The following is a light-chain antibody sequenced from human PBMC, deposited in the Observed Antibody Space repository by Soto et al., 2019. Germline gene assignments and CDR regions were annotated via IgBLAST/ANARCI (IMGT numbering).Light chain of an antibody. V-gene: IGKV3D-20*02. J-gene: IGKJ1*01. CDR3: QQGYSNPWT. Sequence: ESGLTQSPGTLSLSPGERATLSCRASQSVSSSYLAWYQQKPGQTPRLLIYDASNRATGIPARFSGSGSGTNFTLSLNSLQPEDFATYYCQQGYSNPWTFGQGTKADIK. CDR1: QSVSSSY. CDR2: DAS.